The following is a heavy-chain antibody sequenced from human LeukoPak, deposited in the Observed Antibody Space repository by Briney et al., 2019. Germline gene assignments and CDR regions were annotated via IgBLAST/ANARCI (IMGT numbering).Heavy chain of an antibody. CDR1: GGSFSGYY. D-gene: IGHD3-10*01. Sequence: SETLSLTCAVYGGSFSGYYWSWIRQPPGKGLEWIGEINHSGSTNYNPSLKSRVTISVDTSKNQLSLKLASVTAADTAVYYCARGSWFGELLGFWGQGTLVTVSS. V-gene: IGHV4-34*01. J-gene: IGHJ4*02. CDR2: INHSGST. CDR3: ARGSWFGELLGF.